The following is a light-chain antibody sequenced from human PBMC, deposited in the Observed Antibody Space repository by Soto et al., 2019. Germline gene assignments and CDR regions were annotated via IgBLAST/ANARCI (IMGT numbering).Light chain of an antibody. CDR1: QDISNN. J-gene: IGKJ2*01. CDR2: DAS. Sequence: DIQMTQSPSSLSASVGVRVTITCQASQDISNNLHWYQVKPGKAPKLLIYDASNLETGVPSRFSGSGSGTDFTFTINSLEPEDVATYYCQQYDDLPRTFGQGTKLQVK. V-gene: IGKV1-33*01. CDR3: QQYDDLPRT.